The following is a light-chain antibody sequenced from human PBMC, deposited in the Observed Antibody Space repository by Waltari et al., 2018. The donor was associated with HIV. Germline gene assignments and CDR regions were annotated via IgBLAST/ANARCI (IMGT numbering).Light chain of an antibody. V-gene: IGKV1-39*01. CDR1: QSMSSH. J-gene: IGKJ1*01. CDR3: QQTYSTPRT. Sequence: DIQMTQSTSSLSASVGERVAVTCRASQSMSSHLNWYQQKPGKAPKLLIYAASSLQSGVPSRFSGGGSGTEFTLTISSLQPEDFASYSCQQTYSTPRTFGQGTKVEIK. CDR2: AAS.